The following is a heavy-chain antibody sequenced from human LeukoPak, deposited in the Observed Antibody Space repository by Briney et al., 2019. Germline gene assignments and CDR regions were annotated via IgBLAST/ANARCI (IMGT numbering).Heavy chain of an antibody. CDR3: AKSPITIFGVVALPQYFFDN. D-gene: IGHD3-3*01. Sequence: PSETLFLTCTLSGGSICDFTCSWVRQPAGKGLEWIGRIYAGGSINYNPSLKSRVTMSADTSKNQFPLNLSSVTAADTAVYYCAKSPITIFGVVALPQYFFDNWGQGTLVTVSS. CDR2: IYAGGSI. J-gene: IGHJ4*02. CDR1: GGSICDFT. V-gene: IGHV4-4*07.